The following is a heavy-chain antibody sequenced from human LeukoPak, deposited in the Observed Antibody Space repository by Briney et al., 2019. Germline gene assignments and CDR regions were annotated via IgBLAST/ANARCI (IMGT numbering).Heavy chain of an antibody. V-gene: IGHV3-7*01. CDR1: GFTFSSYW. Sequence: PGGSLRLSCAASGFTFSSYWMSWVRQAPGKGLEWVANIKQDGSEKYYVDSVKGRFTTSRDNAKNSLYLQMNSLRAEDTAVYYCARDAEYSSSPDYYYYYMDVWGKGTTVTVSS. J-gene: IGHJ6*03. D-gene: IGHD6-6*01. CDR2: IKQDGSEK. CDR3: ARDAEYSSSPDYYYYYMDV.